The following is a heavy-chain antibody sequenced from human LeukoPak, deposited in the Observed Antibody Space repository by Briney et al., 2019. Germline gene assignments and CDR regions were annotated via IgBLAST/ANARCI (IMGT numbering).Heavy chain of an antibody. Sequence: WASVKVSCKASGYTFTGYYMHWVRQAPGQGLEWMGGINPNSGGTNYAQKFQGRVTMTRDTSISTAYMELSRLRSDDTAVYYCASFPYYGSGSYWWGQGTLVTVSS. CDR1: GYTFTGYY. J-gene: IGHJ4*02. CDR2: INPNSGGT. D-gene: IGHD3-10*01. CDR3: ASFPYYGSGSYW. V-gene: IGHV1-2*02.